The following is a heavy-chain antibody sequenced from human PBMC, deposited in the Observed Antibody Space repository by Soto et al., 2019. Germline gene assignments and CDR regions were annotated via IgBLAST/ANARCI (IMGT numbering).Heavy chain of an antibody. Sequence: EVQLVESGGGLVQPGGSLRLSCAASGFTFINYWMHWVRQAPGKGLVWVSRINSGGSGPIYADSVKGRFTISRDNAKNTLYLKMNRLRAEDTAVYYCTRGSYSSSREVEAHDFWGQGTLVTVSS. V-gene: IGHV3-74*01. CDR2: INSGGSGP. CDR1: GFTFINYW. CDR3: TRGSYSSSREVEAHDF. J-gene: IGHJ4*02. D-gene: IGHD6-6*01.